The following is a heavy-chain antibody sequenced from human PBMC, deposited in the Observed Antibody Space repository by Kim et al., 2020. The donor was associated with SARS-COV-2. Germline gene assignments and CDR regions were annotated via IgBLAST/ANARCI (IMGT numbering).Heavy chain of an antibody. V-gene: IGHV3-33*01. D-gene: IGHD6-19*01. CDR3: ARSGEDSSGQDYGMDV. Sequence: GGSLRLSCAASGFTLSSYGMHWVRQAPGKGLEWVAVILDDGNNEYYADSVKGRFTISRENSKNTLYLQLNSLRAEDTAVYYCARSGEDSSGQDYGMDVWGQGTTVTVSS. CDR2: ILDDGNNE. J-gene: IGHJ6*02. CDR1: GFTLSSYG.